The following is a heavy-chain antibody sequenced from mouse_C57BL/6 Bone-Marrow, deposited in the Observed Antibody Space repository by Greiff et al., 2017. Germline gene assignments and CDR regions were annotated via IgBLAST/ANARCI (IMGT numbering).Heavy chain of an antibody. CDR1: GFNIKDDY. CDR3: SSFDGNYLYF. CDR2: IDPEIGDT. Sequence: EVQLQQSGAELVRPGASVKLSCTASGFNIKDDYIHWVKQRPEQGLEWIGWIDPEIGDTEYASKFQGKATITSDTSSNTAYLQLNSLTSEDTAVYYCSSFDGNYLYFWGQGTPLTVAS. V-gene: IGHV14-4*01. D-gene: IGHD2-1*01. J-gene: IGHJ2*01.